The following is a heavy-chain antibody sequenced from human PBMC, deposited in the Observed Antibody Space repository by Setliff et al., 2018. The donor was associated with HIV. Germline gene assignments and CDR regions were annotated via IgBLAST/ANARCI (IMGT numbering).Heavy chain of an antibody. Sequence: SETLSLTCAVYAGSFSGYYWSWTRQPSGKGLEWIGEINHSGSTNYNPSLKSRVTISVDTSKNQFSLKLSSVTSADTAVYYCARCRRHEWELLLLAFDMWGQGTMVTVSS. V-gene: IGHV4-34*01. CDR1: AGSFSGYY. J-gene: IGHJ3*02. CDR3: ARCRRHEWELLLLAFDM. D-gene: IGHD1-26*01. CDR2: INHSGST.